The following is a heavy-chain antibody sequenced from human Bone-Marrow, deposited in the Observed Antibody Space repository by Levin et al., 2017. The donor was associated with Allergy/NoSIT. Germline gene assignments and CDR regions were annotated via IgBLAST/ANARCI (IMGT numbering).Heavy chain of an antibody. CDR2: IKSKTDGGTR. V-gene: IGHV3-15*01. Sequence: PGGSLRLSCVVSGFTFSNAWMSWVRQAPGKGLEWIGRIKSKTDGGTRDYAAPVKGRFTVSRDDSKNTLYLQMNSLKTEDTAVYYCTTDTYGQGYWGQGTLVTVSS. J-gene: IGHJ4*02. D-gene: IGHD4-17*01. CDR3: TTDTYGQGY. CDR1: GFTFSNAW.